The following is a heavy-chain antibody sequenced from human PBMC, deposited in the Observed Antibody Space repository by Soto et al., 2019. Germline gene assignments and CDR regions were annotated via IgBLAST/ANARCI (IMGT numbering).Heavy chain of an antibody. CDR1: GFIFRDYA. J-gene: IGHJ6*02. CDR2: ISYDGTTI. CDR3: VREEDFWSVRRSYYYCMDV. D-gene: IGHD3-3*01. V-gene: IGHV3-30-3*01. Sequence: QVHLVESGGGVVQPGRSLRLSCAASGFIFRDYALHWVRQAPGKGLEWVAAISYDGTTIFYADSVKGRFTITRDNFENTVYLQMNILRSDDTAVYYCVREEDFWSVRRSYYYCMDVWGQGTTVTVSS.